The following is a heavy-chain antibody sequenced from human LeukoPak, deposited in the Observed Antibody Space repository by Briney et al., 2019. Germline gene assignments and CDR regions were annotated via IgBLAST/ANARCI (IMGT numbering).Heavy chain of an antibody. J-gene: IGHJ6*02. Sequence: SETLSLTCAVSGGSISSSNWWSWVRQPPGKGLEWIGEIYHSGSTNYNPSLKSRLNISVDKSKNQFSLKVTSVTAADTAAYYCARVGGYCTSTSCSNSYYYYGMDVWGQGTTVTVSS. V-gene: IGHV4-4*02. CDR2: IYHSGST. CDR1: GGSISSSNW. CDR3: ARVGGYCTSTSCSNSYYYYGMDV. D-gene: IGHD2-2*01.